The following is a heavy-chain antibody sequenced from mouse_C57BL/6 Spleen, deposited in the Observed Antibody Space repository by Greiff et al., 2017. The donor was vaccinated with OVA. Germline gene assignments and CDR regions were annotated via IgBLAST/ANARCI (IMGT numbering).Heavy chain of an antibody. D-gene: IGHD2-1*01. CDR2: IDPSDGYT. CDR1: GYTFTSYW. CDR3: ARCDGNAVFAY. J-gene: IGHJ3*01. Sequence: VQLQQPGAELVKPGASVKLSCKASGYTFTSYWMQWVKQRPGQGLEWIGEIDPSDGYTNYNQKFKGKATLTVDTSSSTAYMQLSSLTSEDSAVYYCARCDGNAVFAYWGQGTTVTVSA. V-gene: IGHV1-50*01.